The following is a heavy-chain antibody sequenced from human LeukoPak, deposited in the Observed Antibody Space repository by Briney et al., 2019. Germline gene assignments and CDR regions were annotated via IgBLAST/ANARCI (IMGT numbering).Heavy chain of an antibody. CDR1: GYTFTSYY. CDR3: ARGQITMVRGVIFKGAYYFDY. J-gene: IGHJ4*02. CDR2: INPSGGST. Sequence: ASVKVSCKASGYTFTSYYMHWVRQAPGQGLEWMGIINPSGGSTSYAQKFQGRVTMTRDMSTSTVYMELSSLRSEDTAVYYCARGQITMVRGVIFKGAYYFDYWGQGTLVTVSS. V-gene: IGHV1-46*01. D-gene: IGHD3-10*01.